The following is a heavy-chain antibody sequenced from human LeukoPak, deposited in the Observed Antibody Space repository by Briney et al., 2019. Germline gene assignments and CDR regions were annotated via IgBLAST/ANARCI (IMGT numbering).Heavy chain of an antibody. V-gene: IGHV3-30*18. CDR1: GFTFSSYG. Sequence: PGGSLRLSCAASGFTFSSYGMHWVRQAPGKGLEWVAVISYDGGNKYYADSVKGRFTISRDNSKNTLYLQMNSLRVEDTAVYYCAKSYYDSSGYYFDYWGQGTLVTVSS. CDR3: AKSYYDSSGYYFDY. CDR2: ISYDGGNK. J-gene: IGHJ4*02. D-gene: IGHD3-22*01.